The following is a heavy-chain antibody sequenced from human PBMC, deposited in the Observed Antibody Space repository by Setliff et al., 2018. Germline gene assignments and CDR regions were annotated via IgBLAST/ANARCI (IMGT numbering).Heavy chain of an antibody. CDR1: GYIFAGYY. D-gene: IGHD1-7*01. V-gene: IGHV1-18*04. CDR2: INNYNFNT. CDR3: AKPQVELRWGFES. Sequence: ASVKVSCKASGYIFAGYYMHWVRQTPGQGLEWMGWINNYNFNTQYAQKFQGRVTVTTDTSTTTAYMELRSLRADDTAVYYCAKPQVELRWGFESWGQGTPVTVSS. J-gene: IGHJ4*02.